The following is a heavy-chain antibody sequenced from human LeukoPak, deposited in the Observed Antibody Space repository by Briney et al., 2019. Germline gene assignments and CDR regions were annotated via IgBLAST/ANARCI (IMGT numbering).Heavy chain of an antibody. D-gene: IGHD1-20*01. J-gene: IGHJ6*02. CDR1: GGSISSSIYY. V-gene: IGHV4-39*01. CDR3: ARLGYNWNHYYYGMDV. Sequence: PSETLSLTCTVSGGSISSSIYYWGWIRQPPGKGLEWIGSIYYGGSTFCNPSLKSRVTISVDTSKNQFSLRLSSVTAADTAVYYCARLGYNWNHYYYGMDVWGQGTTVTVSS. CDR2: IYYGGST.